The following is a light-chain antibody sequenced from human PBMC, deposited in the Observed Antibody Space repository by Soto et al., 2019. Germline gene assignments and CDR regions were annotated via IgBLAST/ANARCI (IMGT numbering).Light chain of an antibody. J-gene: IGKJ1*01. CDR3: QQSNSYSWT. CDR2: KAS. V-gene: IGKV1-5*03. CDR1: QSVSNW. Sequence: DIVWTQSAGTMSLSPGARATLSCRASQSVSNWLAWYQQRPGKAPKLLIYKASNLESGVPSRFSGSGSGTEFTLIISSLKHDDGATYYCQQSNSYSWTFGQGTKVDI.